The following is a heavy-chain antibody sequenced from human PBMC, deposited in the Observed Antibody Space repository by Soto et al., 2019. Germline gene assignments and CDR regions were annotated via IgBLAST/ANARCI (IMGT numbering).Heavy chain of an antibody. CDR1: GYPLTELS. J-gene: IGHJ3*02. CDR2: FDPEDGET. V-gene: IGHV1-24*01. Sequence: ASVKLSCKVSGYPLTELSIHWVRQAPGKGLEWMGGFDPEDGETIYAQKFQGRVTMTEDTSTDTAYMELSSLRSEDTAVYYCTTGPYDILTGPIWGQGTMVTVSS. D-gene: IGHD3-9*01. CDR3: TTGPYDILTGPI.